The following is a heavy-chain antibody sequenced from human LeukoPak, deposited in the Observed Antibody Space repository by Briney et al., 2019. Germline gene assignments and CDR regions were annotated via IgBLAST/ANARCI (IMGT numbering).Heavy chain of an antibody. CDR3: ARASASLVTSAGID. CDR1: GFTLSDVY. V-gene: IGHV3-72*01. J-gene: IGHJ4*02. CDR2: STNKASSYTS. D-gene: IGHD6-13*01. Sequence: GGSLRLSCAASGFTLSDVYVDWVRQAPGKGLEWVGRSTNKASSYTSNYAASVKGRFTISRDDSKNSLNLQMDSLKTEDTAVYYCARASASLVTSAGIDWGQGTLVTVSS.